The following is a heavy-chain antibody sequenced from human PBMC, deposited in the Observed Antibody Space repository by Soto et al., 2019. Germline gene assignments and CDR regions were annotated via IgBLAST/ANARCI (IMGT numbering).Heavy chain of an antibody. V-gene: IGHV1-2*02. Sequence: ASVKVSCKASGYTFTGHYIHWVRQAPEQGPEWMGEIGPESGATRYAQKFQGRVTMTMDMSITTVYVELSNLSPDDTAVYYCGRGRSGQIVVFYWGQGTPVTVSS. D-gene: IGHD5-12*01. CDR2: IGPESGAT. J-gene: IGHJ4*02. CDR3: GRGRSGQIVVFY. CDR1: GYTFTGHY.